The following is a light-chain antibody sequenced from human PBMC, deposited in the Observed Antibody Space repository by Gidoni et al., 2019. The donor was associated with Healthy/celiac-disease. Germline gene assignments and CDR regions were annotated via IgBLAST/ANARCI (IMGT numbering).Light chain of an antibody. CDR2: GAS. J-gene: IGKJ3*01. CDR1: QSVSSSY. CDR3: QQYGSSPIT. V-gene: IGKV3-20*01. Sequence: EIVLTQSPGTLSLSPGERATLSCRASQSVSSSYLAWYQQKPGQAPRLLIYGASSRATGIPDRCSGSGSGTDFTLTFSRLEPEDFAVYYCQQYGSSPITFGPGTKVDIK.